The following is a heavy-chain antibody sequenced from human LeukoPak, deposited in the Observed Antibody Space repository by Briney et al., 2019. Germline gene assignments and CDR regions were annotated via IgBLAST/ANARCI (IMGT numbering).Heavy chain of an antibody. Sequence: GSSVKVSCKASGGTFSSYAISWVRQAPGQGLEWMGGIIPIFGTANYAQKFQGRVTITADESTRTAYMELSSLRSEDTAVYYCASNDIVVVPAAPAKPFDYWGQGTLVTVCS. CDR3: ASNDIVVVPAAPAKPFDY. D-gene: IGHD2-2*01. J-gene: IGHJ4*02. CDR2: IIPIFGTA. V-gene: IGHV1-69*01. CDR1: GGTFSSYA.